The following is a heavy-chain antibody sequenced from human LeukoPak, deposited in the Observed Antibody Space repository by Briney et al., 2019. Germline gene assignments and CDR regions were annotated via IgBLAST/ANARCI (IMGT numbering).Heavy chain of an antibody. Sequence: ETLSLTCDVYGGSFSGYYWSWVRQAPGKGLEWVSAISGSGGSTYYADSVKGQFTISRDNSKNTLYLQMNSLRAEDTAVYYCAKDYDSSGYSDYWGQGTLVTVSS. J-gene: IGHJ4*02. CDR1: GGSFSGYY. D-gene: IGHD3-22*01. V-gene: IGHV3-23*01. CDR2: ISGSGGST. CDR3: AKDYDSSGYSDY.